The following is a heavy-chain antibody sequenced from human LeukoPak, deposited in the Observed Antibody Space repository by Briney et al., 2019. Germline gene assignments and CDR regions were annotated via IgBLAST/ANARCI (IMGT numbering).Heavy chain of an antibody. CDR1: GFVFRSYA. Sequence: GGSLRLSRAASGFVFRSYAMSWVRRAPGKGLEWVSGISSSGGSTYHADSVRGRFTISRDNSKNTQYLQMNSLRVEDTAVYYCAKVGSGYYDHLDFWGQGILVTVSS. D-gene: IGHD3-22*01. V-gene: IGHV3-23*01. CDR3: AKVGSGYYDHLDF. J-gene: IGHJ4*02. CDR2: ISSSGGST.